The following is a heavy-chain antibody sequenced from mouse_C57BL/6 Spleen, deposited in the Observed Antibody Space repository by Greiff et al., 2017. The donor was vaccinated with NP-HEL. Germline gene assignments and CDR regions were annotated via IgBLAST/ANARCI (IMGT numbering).Heavy chain of an antibody. Sequence: EVKLEESGPGLVKPSQSLSLTCSVTGYSITSGYYWNWIRQFPGNKLEWMGYISYDGSNNYNPSLKNRISITRDTSKNQFFLKLNSVTTEDTATYYCARDGDSIYYYDYYAMDYWGQGTSVTVSS. J-gene: IGHJ4*01. CDR3: ARDGDSIYYYDYYAMDY. CDR1: GYSITSGYY. CDR2: ISYDGSN. D-gene: IGHD1-1*01. V-gene: IGHV3-6*01.